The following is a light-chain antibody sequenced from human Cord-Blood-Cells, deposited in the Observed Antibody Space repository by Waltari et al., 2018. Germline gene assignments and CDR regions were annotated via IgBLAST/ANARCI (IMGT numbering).Light chain of an antibody. V-gene: IGLV2-23*01. CDR2: EGS. Sequence: QSALTQPASVSGSPGQSLTISCTGPSSDVGGYNLLSWYQQHPGKAPKLMIYEGSKRPSGVSNRFSGSKSGNTASLTISGLQAEDEADYYCCSYAGSSTLVFGGGTKLTVL. CDR1: SSDVGGYNL. J-gene: IGLJ2*01. CDR3: CSYAGSSTLV.